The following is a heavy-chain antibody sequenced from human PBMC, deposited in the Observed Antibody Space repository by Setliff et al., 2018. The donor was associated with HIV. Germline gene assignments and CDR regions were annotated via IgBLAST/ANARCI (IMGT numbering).Heavy chain of an antibody. CDR3: ARHTIGVATRSDGFDF. V-gene: IGHV4-59*11. CDR1: GGSISSHY. Sequence: SETLSLTCSVSGGSISSHYWTWIRQSPGEGLEWIGSVYYSGDTDYNPSLKSRVSTSVDTSKNQFSLKLSSVTAADTAVYYCARHTIGVATRSDGFDFWGQGRLVTVSS. J-gene: IGHJ4*02. D-gene: IGHD6-19*01. CDR2: VYYSGDT.